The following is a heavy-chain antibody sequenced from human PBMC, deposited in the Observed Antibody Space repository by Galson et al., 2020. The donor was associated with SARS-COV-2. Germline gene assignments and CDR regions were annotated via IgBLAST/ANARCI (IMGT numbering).Heavy chain of an antibody. CDR2: IKPDGSEK. J-gene: IGHJ5*02. CDR3: ARGVSSAP. D-gene: IGHD2-15*01. CDR1: GLTFSAHW. V-gene: IGHV3-7*01. Sequence: GGSLRLSCSASGLTFSAHWRTRVRQAPGKGLEWVANIKPDGSEKHYVDFVKGRFTISRDNAKNSLYLEMDSLRVEDTAVYYCARGVSSAPWGQGTLVTVSS.